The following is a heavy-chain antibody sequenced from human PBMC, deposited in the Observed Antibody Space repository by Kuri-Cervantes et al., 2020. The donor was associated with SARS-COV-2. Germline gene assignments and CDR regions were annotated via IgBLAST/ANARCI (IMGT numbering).Heavy chain of an antibody. V-gene: IGHV3-7*01. J-gene: IGHJ4*02. CDR1: GVTFSSYW. D-gene: IGHD3-16*01. CDR3: AREWGDY. CDR2: IKQDRSEK. Sequence: GESLKISCAASGVTFSSYWRSGVRQAPGKGLEWVANIKQDRSEKYYVDSVKGRFTVSRDNAKNSLYLQMNSLRAEDTAVYYCAREWGDYWGQGTLVTVSS.